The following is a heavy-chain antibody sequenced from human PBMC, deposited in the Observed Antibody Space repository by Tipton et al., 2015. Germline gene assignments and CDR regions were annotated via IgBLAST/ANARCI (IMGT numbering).Heavy chain of an antibody. Sequence: TLSLTCTVSGGSISSGSYYWSWIRQPAGKGLEWIGRIYTSGITNYGITNYNPSLKSRVPISVDTSTNQFSLKLSSVTAADTAVYFCARMDILGNWFDPWGQGTLVTVSS. D-gene: IGHD2-2*03. CDR1: GGSISSGSYY. J-gene: IGHJ5*02. CDR2: IYTSGITNYGIT. V-gene: IGHV4-61*02. CDR3: ARMDILGNWFDP.